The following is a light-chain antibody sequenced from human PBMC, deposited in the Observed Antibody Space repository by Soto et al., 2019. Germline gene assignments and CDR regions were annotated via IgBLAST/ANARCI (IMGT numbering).Light chain of an antibody. V-gene: IGKV3-15*01. J-gene: IGKJ5*01. CDR3: QQYKNWPPIT. Sequence: EIVLTQSPATLSVSPGDRATLSWRASESVSSNVAWYQQKPGQTPRLLIYGASTRATGVPPRFSGSRSGTEFTLTISSLQSEDFAVYFCQQYKNWPPITFGQGTRLEIK. CDR2: GAS. CDR1: ESVSSN.